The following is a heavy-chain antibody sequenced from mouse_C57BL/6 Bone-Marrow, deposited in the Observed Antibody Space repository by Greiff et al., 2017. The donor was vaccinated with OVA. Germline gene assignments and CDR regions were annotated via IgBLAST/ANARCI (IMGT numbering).Heavy chain of an antibody. V-gene: IGHV5-12*01. CDR2: ISNGGGST. D-gene: IGHD1-1*01. CDR1: GFTFSDYY. Sequence: VQLKESGGGLVQPGGSLKLSCAASGFTFSDYYMYWVRQTPEKRLEWVAYISNGGGSTYYPDTVKGRFTISRDNAKNTLYLQMSRLKSEDTAMYYCARRGGYYGSSYVEAMDYWGQGTSVTVSS. CDR3: ARRGGYYGSSYVEAMDY. J-gene: IGHJ4*01.